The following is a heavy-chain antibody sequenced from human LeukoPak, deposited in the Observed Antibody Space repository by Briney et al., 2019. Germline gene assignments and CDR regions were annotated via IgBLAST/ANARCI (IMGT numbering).Heavy chain of an antibody. D-gene: IGHD6-13*01. J-gene: IGHJ4*02. CDR1: GGSISSGGDY. CDR2: ISYSGTT. V-gene: IGHV4-30-4*08. CDR3: ALISPLAAAAQGY. Sequence: PSETLSLTCTVSGGSISSGGDYWSWIRQHPGKGLEWIGYISYSGTTYYNPSLKSRVTISVDTSKNQFSLKLSSVTAADTAVYYCALISPLAAAAQGYWGQRTLVIVSA.